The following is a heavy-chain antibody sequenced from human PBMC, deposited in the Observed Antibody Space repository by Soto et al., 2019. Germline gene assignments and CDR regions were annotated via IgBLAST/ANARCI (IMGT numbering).Heavy chain of an antibody. J-gene: IGHJ4*02. D-gene: IGHD1-26*01. CDR2: IYYSGST. CDR1: GGSISSFY. Sequence: SSETLSLTCTVSGGSISSFYWSWIRQPPGKGLEWIGYIYYSGSTNYNPSLKSRVTISVDTSKNQFSLKLSSVTAADTAVYYCARGVSGWKLPEYYFDYWGQGTLVTVSS. CDR3: ARGVSGWKLPEYYFDY. V-gene: IGHV4-59*01.